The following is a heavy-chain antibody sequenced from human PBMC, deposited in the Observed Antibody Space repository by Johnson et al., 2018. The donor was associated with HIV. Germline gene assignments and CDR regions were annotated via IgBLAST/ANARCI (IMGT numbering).Heavy chain of an antibody. CDR1: GFTFSSYA. J-gene: IGHJ3*02. CDR3: ARTVVGSSYDAFDI. D-gene: IGHD4-23*01. CDR2: ISYDGSNK. V-gene: IGHV3-30*14. Sequence: QVQLVESGGGLVQPGGSLRLSCEASGFTFSSYAMHWVRQAPGKGLEWVAVISYDGSNKYYADSVKGRFTISRDNAKNTLFLQMDSLRPEDTAVYYCARTVVGSSYDAFDIWGQGTMVTVSS.